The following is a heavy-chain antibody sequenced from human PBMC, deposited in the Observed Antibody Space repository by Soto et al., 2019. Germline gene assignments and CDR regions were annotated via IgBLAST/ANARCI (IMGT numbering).Heavy chain of an antibody. CDR3: ARDAPGGYYYDSPDAFDI. J-gene: IGHJ3*02. Sequence: ETLSLTCTVSGGSISSYYWSWIRQPPGKGLEWIGYIYYSGSTNYNPSLKSRVTISVDTSKNQFSLKLSSVTAADTAVYYCARDAPGGYYYDSPDAFDIWGQGTMVTVSS. V-gene: IGHV4-59*01. D-gene: IGHD3-22*01. CDR1: GGSISSYY. CDR2: IYYSGST.